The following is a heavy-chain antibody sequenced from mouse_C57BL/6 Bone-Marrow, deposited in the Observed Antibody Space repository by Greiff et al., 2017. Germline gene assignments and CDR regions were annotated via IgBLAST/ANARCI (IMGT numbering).Heavy chain of an antibody. CDR1: GFTFSDYG. Sequence: DVQLVESGGGLVKPGGSLKLSCAASGFTFSDYGMHWVRQAPEKGLEWVAYISSGSSTIYYADTVKGRFTISRDNAKNTLFLQMTSLRSEDTAMYYCARKAYYRNYAWFAYWGQGTLVTVSA. V-gene: IGHV5-17*01. CDR3: ARKAYYRNYAWFAY. D-gene: IGHD2-5*01. J-gene: IGHJ3*01. CDR2: ISSGSSTI.